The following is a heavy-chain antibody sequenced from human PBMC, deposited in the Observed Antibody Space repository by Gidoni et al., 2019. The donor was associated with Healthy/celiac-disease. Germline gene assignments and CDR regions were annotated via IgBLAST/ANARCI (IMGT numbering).Heavy chain of an antibody. CDR2: IYWDDDK. CDR3: AHSPPGWYNDY. Sequence: QITLKESGPTLVKPTQNLTLTCTFSGFSLSTSGVCVGWIRQPPGKAREWLALIYWDDDKRYSPSLKSRLTITKDTSKNQVVLTMTNMDPVDTATYYCAHSPPGWYNDYWGQGTLVTVSS. J-gene: IGHJ4*02. D-gene: IGHD6-19*01. CDR1: GFSLSTSGVC. V-gene: IGHV2-5*02.